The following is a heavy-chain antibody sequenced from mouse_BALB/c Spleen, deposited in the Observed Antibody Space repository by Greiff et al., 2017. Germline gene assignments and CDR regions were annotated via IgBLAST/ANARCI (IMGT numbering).Heavy chain of an antibody. Sequence: VQLVESGPGLVAPSQSLSITCTVSGFSLTSYGVHWVRQPPGKGLEWLGVIWAGGSTNYNSALMSRLSISKDNSKSQVFLKMNSLQTDDTAMYYCARGNSYAMDYWGQGTSVTVSS. V-gene: IGHV2-9*02. CDR1: GFSLTSYG. D-gene: IGHD2-1*01. CDR3: ARGNSYAMDY. CDR2: IWAGGST. J-gene: IGHJ4*01.